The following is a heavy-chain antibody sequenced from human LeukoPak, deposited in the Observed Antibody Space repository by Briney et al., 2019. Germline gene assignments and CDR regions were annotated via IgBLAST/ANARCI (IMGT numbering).Heavy chain of an antibody. CDR3: ARAGTSSGWSPYFDY. J-gene: IGHJ4*02. D-gene: IGHD6-19*01. CDR1: GYSFTSYW. V-gene: IGHV5-51*01. Sequence: GESLKISCKGSGYSFTSYWIGWVRQMPGKGLEWMGIIYPGDSDSRYSPSFQGQVTISADKSISTAYLKWSSLKSSDTAMYYCARAGTSSGWSPYFDYWGQGTLVTVSS. CDR2: IYPGDSDS.